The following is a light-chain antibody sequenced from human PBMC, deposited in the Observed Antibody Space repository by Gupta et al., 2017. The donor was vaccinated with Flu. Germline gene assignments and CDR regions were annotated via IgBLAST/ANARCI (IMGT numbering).Light chain of an antibody. CDR2: EVS. CDR1: SSDVGGYNY. V-gene: IGLV2-14*01. Sequence: QSALTQPASVSGYPGQSITISCIGTSSDVGGYNYVSWYQQHPGKAPKLMIYEVSNRPSGVSIRFSGSKSDNTASLTISGLQAEDEADYYCSSYTGSNTHVFGTGTKVTVL. J-gene: IGLJ1*01. CDR3: SSYTGSNTHV.